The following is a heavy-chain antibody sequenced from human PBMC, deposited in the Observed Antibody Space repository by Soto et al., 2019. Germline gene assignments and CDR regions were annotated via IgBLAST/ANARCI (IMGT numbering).Heavy chain of an antibody. CDR3: ARNYGSGSYRTIDY. J-gene: IGHJ4*02. D-gene: IGHD3-10*01. CDR1: GGSFSGYY. CDR2: INHSGST. V-gene: IGHV4-34*01. Sequence: QVQLQQWGAGLLKPSETLSLTCAVYGGSFSGYYWSWIRQPPGKGLEWIGEINHSGSTNYNPSLKSPISISVDTPKNHFSLKLSSVTAADTAVYYCARNYGSGSYRTIDYWGQGTLVTVSS.